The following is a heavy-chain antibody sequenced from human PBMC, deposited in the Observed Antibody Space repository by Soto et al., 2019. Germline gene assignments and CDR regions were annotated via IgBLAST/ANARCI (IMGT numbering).Heavy chain of an antibody. V-gene: IGHV3-33*01. CDR2: IWFDGSKK. D-gene: IGHD3-22*01. J-gene: IGHJ5*02. Sequence: GGSLRLSCAASGFKFRNYAIHWVRQAPGKGLEWLAVIWFDGSKKYYANSVKGRFTISRDNSKNTVYLDMNSLTADDSGVFYCARAHTMMILDRFDPWGHGTLVTVSS. CDR3: ARAHTMMILDRFDP. CDR1: GFKFRNYA.